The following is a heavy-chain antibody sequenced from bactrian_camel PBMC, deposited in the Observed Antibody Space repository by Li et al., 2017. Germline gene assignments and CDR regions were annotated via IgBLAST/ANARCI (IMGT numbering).Heavy chain of an antibody. Sequence: HVQLVESGGGSVQAGGSLRLSCAASGSSGYWSNMYCMGWFRQAPGKEREGVATIYSGGGRTYYVDSVKGRFTISQDIAKSTVYLQMNSLKPEDTAMYICAAGRFAYCGGAWQWWVAEYNYWGQGTQVTVS. CDR1: GSSGYWSNMYC. V-gene: IGHV3S61*01. CDR2: IYSGGGRT. J-gene: IGHJ4*01. CDR3: AAGRFAYCGGAWQWWVAEYNY. D-gene: IGHD3*01.